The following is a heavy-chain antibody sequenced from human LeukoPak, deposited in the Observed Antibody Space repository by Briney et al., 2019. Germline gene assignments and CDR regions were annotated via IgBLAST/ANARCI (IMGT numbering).Heavy chain of an antibody. J-gene: IGHJ4*02. Sequence: PGGALRLSFASSGFTFISYAMSWVRQAPGKGLDWVSAISGSGGSTYYADSVKGRFTISRDNSKNTLYLQMNSLRAEDTAVYYCAKGSAPPDYWGQGTLVTVSS. CDR1: GFTFISYA. CDR2: ISGSGGST. CDR3: AKGSAPPDY. V-gene: IGHV3-23*01.